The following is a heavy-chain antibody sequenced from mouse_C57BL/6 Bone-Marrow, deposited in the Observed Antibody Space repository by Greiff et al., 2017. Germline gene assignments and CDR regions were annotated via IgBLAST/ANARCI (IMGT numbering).Heavy chain of an antibody. CDR3: ARSLYGNYYAMDY. CDR1: GYTFTSYW. J-gene: IGHJ4*01. CDR2: IYPGSGST. D-gene: IGHD2-1*01. V-gene: IGHV1-55*01. Sequence: QVQLQQSGAELVKPGASVKMSCKASGYTFTSYWITWVKQRPGQGLEWIGDIYPGSGSTNYNEKFKSKATLTVDTSSSTAYMQLSSLTSEDSAVYYCARSLYGNYYAMDYWGQGTSVTVSS.